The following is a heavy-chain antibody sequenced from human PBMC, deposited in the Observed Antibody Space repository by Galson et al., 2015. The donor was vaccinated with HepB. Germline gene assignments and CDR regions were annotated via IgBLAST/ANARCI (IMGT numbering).Heavy chain of an antibody. V-gene: IGHV4-59*01. Sequence: SETLSLTCTVSGGSISSYYWSWIRQPPGKGLEWIGYIYYSGTTNYNPSLKSRVTTSVDTSKNQFSLKLSSVTAADTAVYYCAGARVWLGFDYWGQGILVTVSS. CDR1: GGSISSYY. CDR3: AGARVWLGFDY. CDR2: IYYSGTT. J-gene: IGHJ4*02. D-gene: IGHD6-19*01.